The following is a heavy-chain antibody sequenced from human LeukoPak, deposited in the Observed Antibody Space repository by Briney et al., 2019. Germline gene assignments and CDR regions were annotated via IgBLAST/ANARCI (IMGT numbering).Heavy chain of an antibody. CDR2: IRGKADGGTP. CDR3: TTARRASSSLDY. D-gene: IGHD5-24*01. J-gene: IGHJ4*02. Sequence: PGGSLRLSCTASGLTFSSAWMSWVRQAPGKGLEGIGHIRGKADGGTPDYAAPVKGKFTISRDDSKSTLFLQMDSLQIEDTAVYYCTTARRASSSLDYWGQGTLVTVSS. CDR1: GLTFSSAW. V-gene: IGHV3-15*01.